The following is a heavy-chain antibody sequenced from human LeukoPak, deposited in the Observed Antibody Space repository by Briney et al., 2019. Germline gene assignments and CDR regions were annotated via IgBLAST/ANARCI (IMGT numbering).Heavy chain of an antibody. CDR2: INHSGST. D-gene: IGHD6-6*01. J-gene: IGHJ4*02. CDR1: GGSFSGYY. Sequence: SETLSLTCAVYGGSFSGYYWSWIRQPPGRGLEWIGEINHSGSTNYNPSLKSRVTISVDTSKNQFSLNLSSVTAADTAVYYCARGSWQLAEGVYWGQGTLVTVSS. CDR3: ARGSWQLAEGVY. V-gene: IGHV4-34*01.